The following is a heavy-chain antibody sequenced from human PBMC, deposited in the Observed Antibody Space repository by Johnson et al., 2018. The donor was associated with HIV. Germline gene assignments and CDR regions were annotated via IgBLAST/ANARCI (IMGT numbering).Heavy chain of an antibody. J-gene: IGHJ3*02. CDR1: GFAFSSYA. Sequence: QVQLVESGGGVVQPGRSLRLSCAASGFAFSSYAMHWVRQAPGKGLEWVAVISYDGSNNYYADSVKGRFTISRDNSKNTLYLQMNSLRAEDTAVYYCARSCRDGYTCNAFDIWGQGTMVTVSS. CDR3: ARSCRDGYTCNAFDI. D-gene: IGHD5-24*01. CDR2: ISYDGSNN. V-gene: IGHV3-30*14.